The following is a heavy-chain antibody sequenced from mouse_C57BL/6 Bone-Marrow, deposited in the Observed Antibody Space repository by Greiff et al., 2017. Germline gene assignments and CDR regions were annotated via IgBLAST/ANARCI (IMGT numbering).Heavy chain of an antibody. V-gene: IGHV3-6*01. CDR1: GYSITSGYY. CDR3: ARGGLRSGDY. D-gene: IGHD3-3*01. Sequence: ESGPGLVKPSQSLSLTCSVTGYSITSGYYWNWIRQFPGNKLEWMGYISYDGSNNYNPSLKNRISITRDTSKNQFFLKLNSVTTEDTATYYCARGGLRSGDYWGQGTSVTVSS. CDR2: ISYDGSN. J-gene: IGHJ4*01.